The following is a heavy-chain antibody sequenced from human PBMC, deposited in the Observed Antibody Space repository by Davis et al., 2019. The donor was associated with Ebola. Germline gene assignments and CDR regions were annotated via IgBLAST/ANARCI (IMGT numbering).Heavy chain of an antibody. V-gene: IGHV4-59*01. CDR2: IYSSGST. J-gene: IGHJ4*02. D-gene: IGHD3-10*01. Sequence: GSLRLSCTVSGGSISSYYWSWIRQPPEKGLEWIGNIYSSGSTNYNPSLKSRVTISVDTSKNQVSLKLRSVTAADTAVYYCARDAVVSRGELDFWGQGALVTVSS. CDR1: GGSISSYY. CDR3: ARDAVVSRGELDF.